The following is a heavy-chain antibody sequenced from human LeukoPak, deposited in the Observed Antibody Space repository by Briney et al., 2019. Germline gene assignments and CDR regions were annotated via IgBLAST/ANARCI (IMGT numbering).Heavy chain of an antibody. D-gene: IGHD3-22*01. J-gene: IGHJ4*02. CDR3: AKESSSGYFN. V-gene: IGHV3-23*01. Sequence: GGSLRLSCAASGFTFSSYVMNWVRQAPGKGLEWVSIISGSGGSTYYADSVKGRFTISRDNSKNTLYLEMNSLRAEDTAIYYCAKESSSGYFNWGQGTLVSVSS. CDR1: GFTFSSYV. CDR2: ISGSGGST.